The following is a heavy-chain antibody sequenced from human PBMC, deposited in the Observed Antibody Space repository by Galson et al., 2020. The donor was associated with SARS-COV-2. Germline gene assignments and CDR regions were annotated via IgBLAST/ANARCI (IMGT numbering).Heavy chain of an antibody. D-gene: IGHD2-21*02. CDR2: INHSGST. Sequence: SETLSLTCAAYGGSFSGYYWRWIRQPPGKGLEWIGEINHSGSTNYNPYLKSRVTISVDTSKNQFSLKLSSVTAADTAVYYCARHIVVVTATGFDPWGQGTLVTVSS. V-gene: IGHV4-34*01. CDR1: GGSFSGYY. J-gene: IGHJ5*02. CDR3: ARHIVVVTATGFDP.